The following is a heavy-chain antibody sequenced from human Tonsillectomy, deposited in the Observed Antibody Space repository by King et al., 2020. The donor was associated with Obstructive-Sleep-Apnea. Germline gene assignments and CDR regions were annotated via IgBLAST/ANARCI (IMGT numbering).Heavy chain of an antibody. CDR2: ISYDGSNK. V-gene: IGHV3-30*18. J-gene: IGHJ6*02. CDR1: GFTFSGYG. Sequence: QVQLVESGGGVDQPGRSLRLSCAASGFTFSGYGMHWVRQAPGKGLEWVALISYDGSNKYYADSVKGRFTISRDNSKNTLYLQMNSLRAEDTAVYYCAKSLLGCRGGSCLLYYYYGMDVWGQGTTVTVSS. CDR3: AKSLLGCRGGSCLLYYYYGMDV. D-gene: IGHD2-15*01.